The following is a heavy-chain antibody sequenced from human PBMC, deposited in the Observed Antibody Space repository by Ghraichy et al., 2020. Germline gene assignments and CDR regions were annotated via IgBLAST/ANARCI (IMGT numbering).Heavy chain of an antibody. CDR1: GFTFSSYW. V-gene: IGHV3-74*01. CDR2: INSDGSST. Sequence: GESLNISCAASGFTFSSYWMHWVRQAPGKGLVWVSRINSDGSSTSYADSVKGRFTISRDNAKNTLYLQMNSLRAEDTAVYYCARDGGAVAGANWFDPWGQGTLVTVSS. D-gene: IGHD6-19*01. CDR3: ARDGGAVAGANWFDP. J-gene: IGHJ5*02.